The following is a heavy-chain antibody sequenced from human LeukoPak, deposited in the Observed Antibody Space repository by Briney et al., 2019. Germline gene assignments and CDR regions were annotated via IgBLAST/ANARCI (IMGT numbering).Heavy chain of an antibody. V-gene: IGHV4-34*01. CDR3: ASAVDTAMVTGFDY. Sequence: SETLSLTCAVYGGSLSGYYWSWIRQSPGKGLEWIGEIDHSGSTNYNPSLKSRITISVDTSKNQFSLKLTSITAADTAAYYCASAVDTAMVTGFDYWGQGTLVTVSS. CDR1: GGSLSGYY. J-gene: IGHJ4*02. CDR2: IDHSGST. D-gene: IGHD5-18*01.